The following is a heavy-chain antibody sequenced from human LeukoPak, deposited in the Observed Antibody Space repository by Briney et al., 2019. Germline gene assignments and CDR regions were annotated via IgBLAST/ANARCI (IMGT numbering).Heavy chain of an antibody. CDR1: GGSINSYY. CDR2: IYDSGST. J-gene: IGHJ3*02. Sequence: SETLSLTCTVSGGSINSYYWSWIREPPGTGLEWIGYIYDSGSTNYNPSLKSRVTISVDTSKNQLSLKLSSVTAADTAVYYCACLTTADAFDIWGQGTMLTVSS. D-gene: IGHD3-22*01. V-gene: IGHV4-59*01. CDR3: ACLTTADAFDI.